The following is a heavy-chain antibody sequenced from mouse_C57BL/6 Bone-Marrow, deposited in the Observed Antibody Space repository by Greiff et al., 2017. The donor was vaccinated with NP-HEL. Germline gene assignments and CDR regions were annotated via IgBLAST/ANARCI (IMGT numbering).Heavy chain of an antibody. Sequence: VQLQQSGAELARPGASVKMSCKASGYTFTSYTMHWVKQRPGQGLEWIGYINPSSGYTKYNQKFKDKATLTADKSSSTAYMQLSSLTSEDSAVYYCARSRWLLPYYYAMDYWGQGTSVTVSS. CDR1: GYTFTSYT. CDR2: INPSSGYT. CDR3: ARSRWLLPYYYAMDY. V-gene: IGHV1-4*01. J-gene: IGHJ4*01. D-gene: IGHD2-3*01.